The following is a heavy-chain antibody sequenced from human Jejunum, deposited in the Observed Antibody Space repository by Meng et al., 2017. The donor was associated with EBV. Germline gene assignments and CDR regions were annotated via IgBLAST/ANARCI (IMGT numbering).Heavy chain of an antibody. J-gene: IGHJ4*02. CDR2: ISHSGST. CDR1: GELISRDW. V-gene: IGHV4-4*02. CDR3: ARAGYHRPANDY. D-gene: IGHD1-14*01. Sequence: QVQLQESGPGLVNPSGTLSLTCAVSGELISRDWWSGLRQPPGKGLEWIGEISHSGSTAYNPSLKSRVTISLDTSKTQFSLTLTSVTAADTAVYFCARAGYHRPANDYWGQGTLVTVSS.